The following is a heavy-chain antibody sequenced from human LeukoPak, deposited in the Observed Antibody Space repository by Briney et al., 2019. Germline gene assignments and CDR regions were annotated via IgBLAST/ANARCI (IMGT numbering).Heavy chain of an antibody. CDR1: GFSFSSNW. J-gene: IGHJ4*02. CDR3: AKVLRRAAAY. CDR2: IKRDGSQK. V-gene: IGHV3-7*01. D-gene: IGHD6-13*01. Sequence: GGSLRLSCAAPGFSFSSNWMGWVRQAPGKGLEWVAHIKRDGSQKYYLDSVKGRFTISRDNAKNSLYLQMNSLRVEDTAVYYCAKVLRRAAAYWGQGTLVTVSS.